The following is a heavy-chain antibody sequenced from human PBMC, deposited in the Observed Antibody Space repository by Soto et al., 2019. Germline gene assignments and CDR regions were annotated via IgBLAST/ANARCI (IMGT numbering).Heavy chain of an antibody. CDR2: INAGNGNT. J-gene: IGHJ4*02. CDR1: GYTFTSYA. CDR3: ARWAYSSSSLGGAVDY. Sequence: ASVKVSCKASGYTFTSYAMHWVRQAPGQRLEWMGWINAGNGNTKYSQKFQGRVTITADESTSTAYMELSSLRSEDTAVYYCARWAYSSSSLGGAVDYWGQGTLVTVSS. V-gene: IGHV1-3*01. D-gene: IGHD6-6*01.